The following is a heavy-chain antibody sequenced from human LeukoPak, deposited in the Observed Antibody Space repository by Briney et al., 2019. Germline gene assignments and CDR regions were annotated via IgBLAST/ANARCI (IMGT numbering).Heavy chain of an antibody. V-gene: IGHV1-2*04. J-gene: IGHJ6*02. D-gene: IGHD2-15*01. CDR2: INPNSGGT. CDR3: ARSGYCSGGSCYYPYGMDV. CDR1: GYTFTGYY. Sequence: ASVKVSCKASGYTFTGYYMHWVRQAPGQGLEWMGWINPNSGGTNYAQKFQGWVTMTRDTSISTAYMELSRLRSDDTAVYYCARSGYCSGGSCYYPYGMDVWGQGTTVTVSS.